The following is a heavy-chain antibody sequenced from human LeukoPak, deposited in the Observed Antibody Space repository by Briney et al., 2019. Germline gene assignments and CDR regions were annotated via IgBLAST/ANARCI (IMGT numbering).Heavy chain of an antibody. Sequence: PGGSLRLSCVASGFTVSSNYMSWVRQAPGKGLVWVSRINTDGRTTNYADSVKGRFTISRDNAKNTLYLQMDSLRAEDTAMYYCARGVSYSNDYWGQGTLVTVSS. CDR3: ARGVSYSNDY. V-gene: IGHV3-74*01. CDR1: GFTVSSNY. D-gene: IGHD5-18*01. CDR2: INTDGRTT. J-gene: IGHJ4*02.